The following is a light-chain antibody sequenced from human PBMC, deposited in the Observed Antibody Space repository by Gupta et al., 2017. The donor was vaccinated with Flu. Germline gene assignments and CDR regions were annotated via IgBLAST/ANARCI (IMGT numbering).Light chain of an antibody. CDR1: QNIGNN. CDR2: SPS. J-gene: IGKJ2*01. Sequence: IEMTQSPATLSVSPGEGATLSCRASQNIGNNVAWYQQKPGQAPRLLIYSPSARAPTTPVRFSGRGSGTEFSLTISSLQSEDFAVYYCQQHYEWLRTFGQGTQLDIK. V-gene: IGKV3-15*01. CDR3: QQHYEWLRT.